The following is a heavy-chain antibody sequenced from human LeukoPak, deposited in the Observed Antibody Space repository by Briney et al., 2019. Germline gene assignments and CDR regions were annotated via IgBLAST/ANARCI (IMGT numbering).Heavy chain of an antibody. CDR1: GYTLTELS. V-gene: IGHV1-24*01. D-gene: IGHD3-10*01. CDR3: ASWLRGVIGAFDI. CDR2: FDPEDGET. J-gene: IGHJ3*02. Sequence: ASVKVSCKVSGYTLTELSMHWVRQAPGKGLEWMGGFDPEDGETIYAQKFQGRVTMTEDTSTDTAYMELSSLRSDDTAVYYCASWLRGVIGAFDIWGQGTMVTVSS.